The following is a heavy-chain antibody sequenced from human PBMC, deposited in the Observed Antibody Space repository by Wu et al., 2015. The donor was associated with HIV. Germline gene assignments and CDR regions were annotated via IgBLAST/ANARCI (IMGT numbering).Heavy chain of an antibody. J-gene: IGHJ3*01. V-gene: IGHV1-2*02. D-gene: IGHD2-2*01. CDR2: INPDSGVT. CDR3: ARPGRRHCSRISCPPPRERMLFVSP. CDR1: GGTFNRFA. Sequence: QVQLVQSGAEVKKPGSSVKVSCEASGGTFNRFAITWVRQAPGQGLEWMGWINPDSGVTKYAQTFQGRVTVTRDTSIRTAFMELNRLRSDDTAMYYCARPGRRHCSRISCPPPRERMLFVSPGAQGAIGHRLF.